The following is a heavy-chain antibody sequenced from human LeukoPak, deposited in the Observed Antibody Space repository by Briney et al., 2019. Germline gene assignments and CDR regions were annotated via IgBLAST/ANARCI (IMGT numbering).Heavy chain of an antibody. CDR2: IVVGSGNT. CDR1: GFTFTSSA. CDR3: ARSVVVTAIRLYYFDY. J-gene: IGHJ4*02. Sequence: SVKVSCKASGFTFTSSAVQWVRQARGQRLEWIGWIVVGSGNTNYAQKFQERVTITADESTSTAYMELSSLRSEDTAVYYCARSVVVTAIRLYYFDYWGQGTLVTVSS. D-gene: IGHD2-21*02. V-gene: IGHV1-58*01.